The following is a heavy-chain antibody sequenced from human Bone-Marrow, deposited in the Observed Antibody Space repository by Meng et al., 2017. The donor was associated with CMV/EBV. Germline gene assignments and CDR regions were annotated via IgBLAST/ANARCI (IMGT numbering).Heavy chain of an antibody. CDR1: GFTFSSYS. CDR2: ISSSSSYI. CDR3: VRGRYGSGSYDTYYYYYGMDV. J-gene: IGHJ6*02. Sequence: GESLKISCAASGFTFSSYSMNWVRQAPGKGLEWVSSISSSSSYIYYADSVKGRFTITRENAKNSLYLQMNSLRAEDTAVYYRVRGRYGSGSYDTYYYYYGMDVWGQGTSVTVSS. V-gene: IGHV3-21*01. D-gene: IGHD3-10*01.